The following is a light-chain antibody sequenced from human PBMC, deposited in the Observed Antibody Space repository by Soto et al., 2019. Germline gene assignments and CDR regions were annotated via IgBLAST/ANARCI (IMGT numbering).Light chain of an antibody. CDR2: DVS. J-gene: IGLJ2*01. Sequence: QSALTQPRSVSGSPGQSVTISCTGTSSDVGGYNYVSWYQQHPGKAPKLMIYDVSKRPSGVPDRFSGSKSGNTASLTISGLQAEDEADYNCCSYAGRYIVVFGGGTKLTVL. V-gene: IGLV2-11*01. CDR1: SSDVGGYNY. CDR3: CSYAGRYIVV.